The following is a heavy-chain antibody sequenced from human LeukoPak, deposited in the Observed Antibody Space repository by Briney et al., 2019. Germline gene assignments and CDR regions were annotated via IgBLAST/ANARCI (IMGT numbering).Heavy chain of an antibody. CDR2: ISGSGGST. D-gene: IGHD3-22*01. J-gene: IGHJ4*02. Sequence: PGGSLRLTCAASGFTFSSYAMSWVRQAPGKGLEWVSAISGSGGSTYYADPVKGRFTISRDNSKNTLYLRMHSLRAEDTAVYCCAKDITMVVVVISFVYWGEGALVTVSS. CDR3: AKDITMVVVVISFVY. V-gene: IGHV3-23*01. CDR1: GFTFSSYA.